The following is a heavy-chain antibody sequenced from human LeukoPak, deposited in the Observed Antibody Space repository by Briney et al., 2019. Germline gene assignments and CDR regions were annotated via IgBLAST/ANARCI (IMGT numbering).Heavy chain of an antibody. V-gene: IGHV1-18*01. CDR1: GYTFTSYG. D-gene: IGHD6-19*01. CDR2: ISAYNGNT. J-gene: IGHJ4*02. CDR3: AKHSGGGWLGSIDY. Sequence: ASVKVSCKASGYTFTSYGISWVRQAPGQGLEWMGWISAYNGNTNYAQKLQGRVTMTTDTSTSTAYMELRSLRSDDTAVYYCAKHSGGGWLGSIDYGGQGTLVTVSS.